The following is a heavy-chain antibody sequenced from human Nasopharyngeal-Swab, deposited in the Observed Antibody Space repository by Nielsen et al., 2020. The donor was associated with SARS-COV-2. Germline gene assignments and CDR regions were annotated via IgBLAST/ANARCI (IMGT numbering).Heavy chain of an antibody. CDR3: ARDLGYDILTGYRFDN. D-gene: IGHD3-9*01. V-gene: IGHV3-21*01. Sequence: GESLKISCAASGFTFSSYSMNWVRQAPGKGLEWGSSISSSSSYIYYVDSVKGRFTISRDNAKNSLYLQMNSLRAEDTAVYYCARDLGYDILTGYRFDNWGQGTLVTVSS. CDR1: GFTFSSYS. J-gene: IGHJ4*02. CDR2: ISSSSSYI.